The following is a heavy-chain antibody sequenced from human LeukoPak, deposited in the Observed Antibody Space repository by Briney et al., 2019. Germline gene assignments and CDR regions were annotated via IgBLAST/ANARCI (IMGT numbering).Heavy chain of an antibody. D-gene: IGHD3-22*01. CDR2: IIPILGIA. V-gene: IGHV1-69*04. CDR1: GGTFSSYA. J-gene: IGHJ3*02. CDR3: AREGADYYDSSVYYPFDI. Sequence: ASVKVSCKASGGTFSSYAISWVRQAPGQGLEWMGRIIPILGIANYAQKFQGRVTITADQSTSTAYMEPSSLRSEDTAVYYCAREGADYYDSSVYYPFDIWGQGTMVTVSS.